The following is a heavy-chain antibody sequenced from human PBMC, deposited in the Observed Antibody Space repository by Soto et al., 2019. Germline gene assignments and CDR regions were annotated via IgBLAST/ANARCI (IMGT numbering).Heavy chain of an antibody. V-gene: IGHV3-23*01. Sequence: GGSLRLSCAASGFTFSSYAMSWVCQAPGKGLEWVSAISGTGSSTNYADSVEGRFTISRDNSKNTLYLQMSSLRAEDTAVYYCAKAGGIAVPGTHLDYWGQGTLVTVSS. CDR2: ISGTGSST. CDR1: GFTFSSYA. D-gene: IGHD6-19*01. CDR3: AKAGGIAVPGTHLDY. J-gene: IGHJ4*02.